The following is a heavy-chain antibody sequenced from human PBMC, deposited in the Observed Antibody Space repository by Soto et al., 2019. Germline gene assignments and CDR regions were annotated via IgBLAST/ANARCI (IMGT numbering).Heavy chain of an antibody. CDR2: IYYSGNT. D-gene: IGHD5-12*01. Sequence: PSETLSLTCTVSGGSISYYYWGWIRQPPGKGLEWIGSIYYSGNTHYNPSLKSRVTISVDTSMNQFSLNLDSVTAVDSAVYYCVRGGYVHALDYWGQGALVTVSS. CDR1: GGSISYYY. J-gene: IGHJ4*02. V-gene: IGHV4-59*01. CDR3: VRGGYVHALDY.